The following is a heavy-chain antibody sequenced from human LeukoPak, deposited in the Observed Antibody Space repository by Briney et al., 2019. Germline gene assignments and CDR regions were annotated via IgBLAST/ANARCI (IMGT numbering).Heavy chain of an antibody. V-gene: IGHV1-46*01. D-gene: IGHD3-10*01. CDR2: INPSGGST. Sequence: GASVKVSCKASGYTFTSYYMHWVRHAPGQGLEWMGIINPSGGSTSYAQKFQGRVTMTRDTSTSTVYMELSSLRSEDTAVYYCARAVEYGSGSYYTPPHFDYWGQGTLVTVSS. J-gene: IGHJ4*02. CDR3: ARAVEYGSGSYYTPPHFDY. CDR1: GYTFTSYY.